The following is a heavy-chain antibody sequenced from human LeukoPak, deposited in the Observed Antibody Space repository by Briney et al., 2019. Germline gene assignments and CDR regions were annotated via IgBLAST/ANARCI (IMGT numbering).Heavy chain of an antibody. CDR2: ISSSSSYI. CDR1: GFTFSSYW. J-gene: IGHJ4*02. CDR3: ARDIAAGPIDY. D-gene: IGHD6-13*01. Sequence: GGSLRLSCAASGFTFSSYWMSWVRQAPGKGLEWVSSISSSSSYIYYADSVKGRFTISRDNAKNSLYLQMNSLRAEDTAVYYCARDIAAGPIDYWGQGTLVTVSS. V-gene: IGHV3-21*01.